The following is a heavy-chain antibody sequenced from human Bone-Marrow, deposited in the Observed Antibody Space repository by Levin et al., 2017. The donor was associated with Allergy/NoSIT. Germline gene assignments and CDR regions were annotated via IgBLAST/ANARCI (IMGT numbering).Heavy chain of an antibody. Sequence: SLKISCAASGLTFDDYVMHWVRQPPGRGLEWVSGISWNSRNIDYADSVKGRFTISRDNAKNSLYLQMNSLRPEDTALYYCAKGEYCDGGRCYDYFKSWGQGTLVTVSS. V-gene: IGHV3-9*01. CDR2: ISWNSRNI. CDR3: AKGEYCDGGRCYDYFKS. D-gene: IGHD2-15*01. CDR1: GLTFDDYV. J-gene: IGHJ4*02.